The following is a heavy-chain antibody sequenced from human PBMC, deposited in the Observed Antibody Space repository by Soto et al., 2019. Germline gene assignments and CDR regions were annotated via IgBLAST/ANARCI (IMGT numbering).Heavy chain of an antibody. Sequence: QVQLVESGGGVVQPGRSLRLSCAASGFSFSSYSIHWVRQAPGKGLEWVAVISYDGSNKYYADSVKGRFTISRDNGKNTLYLQMNSLRAEDTTVYYCAREWAVAGIAMFDPWGQGTLVTVSS. CDR2: ISYDGSNK. J-gene: IGHJ5*02. CDR1: GFSFSSYS. CDR3: AREWAVAGIAMFDP. V-gene: IGHV3-30*04. D-gene: IGHD6-19*01.